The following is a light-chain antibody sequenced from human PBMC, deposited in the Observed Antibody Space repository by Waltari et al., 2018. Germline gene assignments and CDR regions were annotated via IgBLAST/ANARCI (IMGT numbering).Light chain of an antibody. V-gene: IGLV2-8*01. Sequence: QSALTQPPSASGSPGQSVTISCTGTSSDVGGYNYVPWYQQHPGKAPTLMIFEVSKRPSGVPDPFSGSKSGNTASLTVSGLQAEDEADYYCSSYAGSNNLVFGGGTKLTVL. CDR2: EVS. J-gene: IGLJ2*01. CDR1: SSDVGGYNY. CDR3: SSYAGSNNLV.